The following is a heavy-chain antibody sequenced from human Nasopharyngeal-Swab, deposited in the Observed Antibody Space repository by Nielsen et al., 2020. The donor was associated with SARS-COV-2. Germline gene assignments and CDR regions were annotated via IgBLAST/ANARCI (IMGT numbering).Heavy chain of an antibody. Sequence: GGSLRLSCTASGFSFNNYGMHWVRQAPGKGLEWVAVISYEGSKKFYAESVEGRFTISRDYSKSTLYLQMDSLRTEDTAMYYCAKANFLFWFGQFKNDGFDIWGQGTMVAVSS. CDR1: GFSFNNYG. CDR3: AKANFLFWFGQFKNDGFDI. J-gene: IGHJ3*02. D-gene: IGHD3-10*01. V-gene: IGHV3-30*18. CDR2: ISYEGSKK.